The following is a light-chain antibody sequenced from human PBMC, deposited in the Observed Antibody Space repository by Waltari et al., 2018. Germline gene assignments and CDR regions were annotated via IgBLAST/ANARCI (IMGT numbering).Light chain of an antibody. V-gene: IGKV3-20*01. Sequence: EVVLTQSRGTRSLSPGERATRSCRARQRVISSYLAWYQQKPGQAPRLLIYGASSRATCIPDRFSGSGSGTDFTLTISRLESEDFAVYYCQQYRSSPYTFGQWTKLDIK. CDR2: GAS. CDR3: QQYRSSPYT. J-gene: IGKJ2*01. CDR1: QRVISSY.